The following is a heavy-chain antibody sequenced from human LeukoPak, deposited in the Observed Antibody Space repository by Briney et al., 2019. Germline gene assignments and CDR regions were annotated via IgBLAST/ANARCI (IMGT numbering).Heavy chain of an antibody. D-gene: IGHD3-9*01. CDR3: ARVHPNILRYFDWLGLDV. J-gene: IGHJ6*02. Sequence: GGSLRLSCAASGFTFSSFWMHWVRQAPGKGLVWVSRINSDGSSTSYADSVKGRFTISRDNAKNTLYLHMNSLRAEDTAVYYCARVHPNILRYFDWLGLDVWGQGTTVTVSS. V-gene: IGHV3-74*01. CDR2: INSDGSST. CDR1: GFTFSSFW.